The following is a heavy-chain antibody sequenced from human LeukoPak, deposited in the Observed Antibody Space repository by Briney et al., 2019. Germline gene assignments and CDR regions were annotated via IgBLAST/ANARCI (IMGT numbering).Heavy chain of an antibody. CDR3: ARFEVGAGNYYYGMDV. J-gene: IGHJ6*02. Sequence: SETLSLTCTVSGGSISSYYWSWIRQPPGKGLEWIGYIYYSGSTNYNPSLKSRVAISVDTSKNQFSLKLSSVTAADTAVYYCARFEVGAGNYYYGMDVWGQGTTVTVSS. V-gene: IGHV4-59*01. D-gene: IGHD1-26*01. CDR1: GGSISSYY. CDR2: IYYSGST.